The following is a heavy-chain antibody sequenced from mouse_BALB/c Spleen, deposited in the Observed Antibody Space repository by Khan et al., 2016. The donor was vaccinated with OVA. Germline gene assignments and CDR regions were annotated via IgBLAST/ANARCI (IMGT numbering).Heavy chain of an antibody. CDR3: ARDGSRDNYAMDY. V-gene: IGHV3-2*02. CDR2: ISSSGST. J-gene: IGHJ4*01. Sequence: EVQLVESGPGLVKPSQSLSLTCTVTGYSITSDYAWNWIRQFPGNKLEWMGYISSSGSTNYNPDLKSRISITRDTSKNQFFLQLNSVTTEDTATYYCARDGSRDNYAMDYWGQGTSVTVSS. D-gene: IGHD2-3*01. CDR1: GYSITSDYA.